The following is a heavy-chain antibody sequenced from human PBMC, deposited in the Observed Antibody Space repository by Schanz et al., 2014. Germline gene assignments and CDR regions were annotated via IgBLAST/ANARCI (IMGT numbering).Heavy chain of an antibody. V-gene: IGHV1-8*02. CDR2: MNPNSGNT. CDR3: ARAAVSVGPYHDYMDV. J-gene: IGHJ6*03. CDR1: GYTFTSYD. Sequence: QVQLVQSGAEVKKPGASVRLSCEASGYTFTSYDINWVRQAPGQGLEWMGWMNPNSGNTGYAQKFQGRVTMTRHTSISTAYMELSSLRSEDAAVYDCARAAVSVGPYHDYMDVWGKGTAVSVSS. D-gene: IGHD1-26*01.